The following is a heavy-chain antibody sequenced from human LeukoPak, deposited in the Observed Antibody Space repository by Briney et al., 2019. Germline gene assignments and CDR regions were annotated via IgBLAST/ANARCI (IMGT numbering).Heavy chain of an antibody. J-gene: IGHJ4*02. Sequence: GASVKVSCKASGGSFVNYAISWLRQAPGQGLEWMGGIIPISGTTIYSQSFQGRVTITADRSTSTAYMDLSTLSSEDTALYFCAREAHPLSSGGNPFDYWGQGTVVTVSS. V-gene: IGHV1-69*06. CDR3: AREAHPLSSGGNPFDY. D-gene: IGHD6-19*01. CDR1: GGSFVNYA. CDR2: IIPISGTT.